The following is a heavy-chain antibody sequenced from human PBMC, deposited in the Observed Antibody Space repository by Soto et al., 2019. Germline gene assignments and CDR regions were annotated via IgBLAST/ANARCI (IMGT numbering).Heavy chain of an antibody. J-gene: IGHJ4*02. CDR3: VRDITQ. CDR1: GFIFSDAY. V-gene: IGHV3-72*01. D-gene: IGHD3-10*01. Sequence: EVQLVESGGGLVQPGGSLRLSCAASGFIFSDAYMDWVRQVPGRGLEWVGHSRNKANSYTTEYAASVKGRFTISRDDTKNLLYLQMHSLKTEDTALYYCVRDITQWGQGTLGTGSS. CDR2: SRNKANSYTT.